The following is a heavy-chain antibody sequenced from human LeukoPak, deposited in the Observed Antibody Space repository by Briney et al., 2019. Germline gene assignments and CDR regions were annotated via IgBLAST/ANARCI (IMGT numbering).Heavy chain of an antibody. Sequence: SETLSLTCTVSGGSIRSSSYYWGWIRQPPGKGLEWIGSIYYSGSTYYNPSLKSRVTISVDTSKNQFSLKLSSVAAADTAVYYCARRPNYQLLRGRWFDPWGQGTLVTVSS. V-gene: IGHV4-39*07. D-gene: IGHD2-2*01. CDR3: ARRPNYQLLRGRWFDP. CDR1: GGSIRSSSYY. J-gene: IGHJ5*02. CDR2: IYYSGST.